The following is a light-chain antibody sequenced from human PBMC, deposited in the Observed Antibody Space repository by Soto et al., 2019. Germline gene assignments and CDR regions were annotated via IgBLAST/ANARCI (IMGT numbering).Light chain of an antibody. J-gene: IGLJ2*01. CDR1: SSDVGSYNL. Sequence: QSVLTQPASVSGSPGQSITISCTGTSSDVGSYNLVSWYQQLPGKAPKLLIYGDNRRPSGVSNRFSGSKSGNTASLTISGLQAEDEADYYCCSKASSSTLLFGGGTKLTVL. V-gene: IGLV2-23*01. CDR2: GDN. CDR3: CSKASSSTLL.